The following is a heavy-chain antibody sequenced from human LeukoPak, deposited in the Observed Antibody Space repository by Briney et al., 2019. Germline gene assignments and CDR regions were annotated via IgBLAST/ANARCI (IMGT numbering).Heavy chain of an antibody. CDR1: GYTFTSYY. J-gene: IGHJ4*02. V-gene: IGHV1-46*03. CDR3: AREVAGTRVAYYFDS. CDR2: INPSGGST. Sequence: ASVKVSCKASGYTFTSYYMHWVRQAPGQGLEWMGIINPSGGSTSYAQKFQGRVTMTRDTSTSTVYMELSSLRSEDTAVYYCAREVAGTRVAYYFDSWGQGTLVTVSS. D-gene: IGHD6-19*01.